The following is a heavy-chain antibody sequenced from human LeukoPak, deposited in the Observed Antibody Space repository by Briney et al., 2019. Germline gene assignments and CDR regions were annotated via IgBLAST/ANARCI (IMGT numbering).Heavy chain of an antibody. V-gene: IGHV4-59*12. CDR2: ISYSGST. CDR3: ARDTYYYDSSGYNYFDY. CDR1: GGSIGSYY. D-gene: IGHD3-22*01. J-gene: IGHJ4*02. Sequence: KPSETLSLTCTVSGGSIGSYYWTWIRQPPGEGLEWIGYISYSGSTNYNPSLKSRVTISVDTSKNQFSLMLSSVTAADTAVYYCARDTYYYDSSGYNYFDYWGQGTLVTVSS.